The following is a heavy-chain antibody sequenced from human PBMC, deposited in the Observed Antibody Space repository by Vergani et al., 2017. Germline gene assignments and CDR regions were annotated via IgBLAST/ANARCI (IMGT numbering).Heavy chain of an antibody. J-gene: IGHJ4*02. CDR1: GYSFTSYW. V-gene: IGHV5-51*01. D-gene: IGHD5-18*01. Sequence: EVQLVQSGAEVKKPGESLKISCKGSGYSFTSYWIGWVRQMPGKGLEWMGIIYPGDSDTRYSPSFQGQVTISADKSISTAYLQWSSLKASDTALYYCGRGLRRPAAIRPDTAMAFYKGDYFDYWGQGTLVTVSS. CDR3: GRGLRRPAAIRPDTAMAFYKGDYFDY. CDR2: IYPGDSDT.